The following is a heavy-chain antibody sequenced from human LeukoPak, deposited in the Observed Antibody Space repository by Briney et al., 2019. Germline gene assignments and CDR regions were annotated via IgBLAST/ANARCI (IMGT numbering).Heavy chain of an antibody. Sequence: GGSLRLSCAASGFTVSSNYMSWVRQAPGKGLEWVSVIYSGGSTYYADSVKGRFTISRDNSKNTLYLQMNSLRAEDTAVYYCAKATSGTLLFDYWGRGTLVTVSS. CDR3: AKATSGTLLFDY. V-gene: IGHV3-53*01. CDR1: GFTVSSNY. J-gene: IGHJ4*02. D-gene: IGHD6-13*01. CDR2: IYSGGST.